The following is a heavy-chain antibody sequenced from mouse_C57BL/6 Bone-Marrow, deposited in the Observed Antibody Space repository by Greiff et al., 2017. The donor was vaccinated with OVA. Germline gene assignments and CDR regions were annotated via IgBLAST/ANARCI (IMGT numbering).Heavy chain of an antibody. CDR1: GYTFTSYW. CDR3: ARKRDYYGSSPYWYFDV. J-gene: IGHJ1*03. V-gene: IGHV1-50*01. CDR2: IDPSDSYT. D-gene: IGHD1-1*01. Sequence: QVQLKQPGAELVKPGASVKLSCKASGYTFTSYWMQWVKQRPGQGLEWIGEIDPSDSYTNYNQKFKGKATLTVDTSSSTAYMQLSSLTSEDSAVYYCARKRDYYGSSPYWYFDVWGTGTTVTVSS.